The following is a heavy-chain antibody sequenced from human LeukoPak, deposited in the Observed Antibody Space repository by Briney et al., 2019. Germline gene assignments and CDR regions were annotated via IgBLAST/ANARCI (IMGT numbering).Heavy chain of an antibody. J-gene: IGHJ4*02. CDR2: ISGSGGST. V-gene: IGHV3-23*01. Sequence: PGGSLRLSCAASGFTFSSYAMSWVRQAPGKGLEWVSAISGSGGSTYYADSVKGRFTISRDNSKNTLYLQMNSLRAEDTAVYYCAREMGADFKPYYFDYWGQGTLVTVSS. CDR1: GFTFSSYA. CDR3: AREMGADFKPYYFDY. D-gene: IGHD5-24*01.